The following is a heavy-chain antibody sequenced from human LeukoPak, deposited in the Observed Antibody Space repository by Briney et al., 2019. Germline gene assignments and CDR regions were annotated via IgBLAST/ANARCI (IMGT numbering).Heavy chain of an antibody. V-gene: IGHV3-30*04. Sequence: GGSLRLSCAASGFTFSSYSMHWVRQAPGKGLEWVAIISYVGSNKYYADSVKGRFTISRDNSKNTLYLQMNSLRAEDTTVYYCARGGKYQLLEGWFDPWGQGTLVTVSS. CDR1: GFTFSSYS. D-gene: IGHD2-2*01. J-gene: IGHJ5*02. CDR3: ARGGKYQLLEGWFDP. CDR2: ISYVGSNK.